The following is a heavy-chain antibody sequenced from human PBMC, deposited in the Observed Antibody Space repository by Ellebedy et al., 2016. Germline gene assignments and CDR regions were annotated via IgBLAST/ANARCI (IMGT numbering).Heavy chain of an antibody. CDR1: GFSFGSFG. V-gene: IGHV3-30*12. J-gene: IGHJ4*02. Sequence: GGSLRLSXEGSGFSFGSFGMHWVRQTPGKGLEWVALIGYDGRDQDYAGSVRGRFTVSRDNAKDSLFLQMNSLRAEDTAVYYCARDSASLLRRSYNDYWGRGTLITVSA. D-gene: IGHD1-1*01. CDR2: IGYDGRDQ. CDR3: ARDSASLLRRSYNDY.